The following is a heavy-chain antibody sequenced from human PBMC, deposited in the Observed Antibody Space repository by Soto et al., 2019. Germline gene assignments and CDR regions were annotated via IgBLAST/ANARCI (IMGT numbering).Heavy chain of an antibody. CDR3: SRLNDYVEYFQH. CDR2: IFHSGST. V-gene: IGHV4-39*01. CDR1: GGSIRSSPYY. J-gene: IGHJ1*01. Sequence: QLQLQESGPGLVKPSETLSLNCSVSGGSIRSSPYYWGWIRQPPGKGLEYIGSIFHSGSTYYPPSLQNGVTISVDTSTNKSSPPLNSVTTADTAVYYCSRLNDYVEYFQHWGQGALVTVSS. D-gene: IGHD4-17*01.